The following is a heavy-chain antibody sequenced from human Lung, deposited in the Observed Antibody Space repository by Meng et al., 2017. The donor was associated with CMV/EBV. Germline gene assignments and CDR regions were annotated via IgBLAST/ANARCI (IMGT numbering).Heavy chain of an antibody. CDR3: AKDHMLSYFDY. J-gene: IGHJ4*02. Sequence: GEXXTISCAASGFTLSNYAMSWVRQAPGKGLEWVSVIYSGDSSTHYADSVKGRFTISRDNSKNTLYLQMNSLRAEDTAVYYCAKDHMLSYFDYWGQGTLVTVSS. CDR2: IYSGDSST. CDR1: GFTLSNYA. D-gene: IGHD2-8*01. V-gene: IGHV3-23*03.